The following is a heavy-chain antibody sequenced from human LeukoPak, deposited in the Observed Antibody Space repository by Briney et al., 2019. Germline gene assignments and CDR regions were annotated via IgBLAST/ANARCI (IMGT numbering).Heavy chain of an antibody. J-gene: IGHJ5*02. V-gene: IGHV3-9*01. CDR1: GFTFDDYA. Sequence: GGSLRLSCAASGFTFDDYAMHWVRQAPGKGLEWVSGISWNSGSIGYADSVKGRFTISRDNAKNSLYLQMNSLRAEDTALYYCAKDIAVGELSYWFDPWGQGTLVTVSS. CDR2: ISWNSGSI. D-gene: IGHD3-10*01. CDR3: AKDIAVGELSYWFDP.